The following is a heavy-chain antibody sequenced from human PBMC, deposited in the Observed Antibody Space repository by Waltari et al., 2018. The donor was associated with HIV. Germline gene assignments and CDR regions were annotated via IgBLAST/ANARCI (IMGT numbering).Heavy chain of an antibody. D-gene: IGHD6-13*01. Sequence: EVQLVETGGGLIQPGGSLRLSCAASGFTVSSNYMSWVRQAPGNVLESVSVIYSGGSTYYADSVEGRFTISSDNAKNTLYLQMNSLRAEDTAVYYCASSLGSWYERPEYFQHWGQGTLVTVSS. CDR3: ASSLGSWYERPEYFQH. CDR2: IYSGGST. V-gene: IGHV3-53*02. CDR1: GFTVSSNY. J-gene: IGHJ1*01.